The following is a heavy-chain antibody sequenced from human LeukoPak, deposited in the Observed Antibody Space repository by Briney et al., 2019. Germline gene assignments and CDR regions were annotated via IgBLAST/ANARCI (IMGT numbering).Heavy chain of an antibody. CDR1: GGSFSGYY. CDR3: ARDVPMYSGSHLYYYMDV. D-gene: IGHD1-26*01. V-gene: IGHV4-59*01. Sequence: SETLSLTCAVYGGSFSGYYWSWVRQPPGKGLEWIGYIYYSGSTNYNPSLKSRVTISVDTSKNQFSLKLSSVTAADTAVYYCARDVPMYSGSHLYYYMDVWGKGTTVTVSS. CDR2: IYYSGST. J-gene: IGHJ6*03.